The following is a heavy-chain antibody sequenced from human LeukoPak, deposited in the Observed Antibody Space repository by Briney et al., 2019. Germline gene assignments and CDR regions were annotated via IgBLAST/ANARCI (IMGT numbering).Heavy chain of an antibody. Sequence: ASVKVSCKASGGTFSSYAISWVRQAPGQGLEWMGRINPNSGGTNYAQKFQGRVTMTRDTSISTAYMELSRLRSDDTAVYYCAALQVAVAANYFDYWGQGTLVTVSS. CDR2: INPNSGGT. CDR3: AALQVAVAANYFDY. J-gene: IGHJ4*02. V-gene: IGHV1-2*06. D-gene: IGHD6-19*01. CDR1: GGTFSSYA.